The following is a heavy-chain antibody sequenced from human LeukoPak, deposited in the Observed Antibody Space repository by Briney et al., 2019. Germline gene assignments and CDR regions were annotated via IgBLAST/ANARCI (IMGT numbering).Heavy chain of an antibody. V-gene: IGHV4-38-2*02. D-gene: IGHD6-6*01. J-gene: IGHJ4*02. Sequence: SETLSLTCTVSGYSISSGYYWGWIRQPPGKGLEWIGSIYHSGSTYYNPSLKSRVTISVDKSKNQFSLKLSSVTAADTAVYYCARTIRNYSSSSDRFDYWGQGTLVTVSS. CDR2: IYHSGST. CDR1: GYSISSGYY. CDR3: ARTIRNYSSSSDRFDY.